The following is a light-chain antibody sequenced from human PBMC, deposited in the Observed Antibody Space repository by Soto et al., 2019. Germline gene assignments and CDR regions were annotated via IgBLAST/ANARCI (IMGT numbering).Light chain of an antibody. J-gene: IGLJ1*01. CDR3: SSYTRSSTPYV. V-gene: IGLV2-14*01. CDR2: EVS. Sequence: SALTQPASVSGSPGQSITISCTGTSSDVGGHNFVSWYQHHPGKAPKLMIYEVSNRPSGVSTRFSGSKSGNTASLTIAGLQAEDEADYFCSSYTRSSTPYVFGSGTKLTVL. CDR1: SSDVGGHNF.